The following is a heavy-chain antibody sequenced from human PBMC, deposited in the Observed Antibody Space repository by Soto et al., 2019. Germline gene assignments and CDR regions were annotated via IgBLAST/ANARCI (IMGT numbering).Heavy chain of an antibody. CDR3: ARDYRKFDP. J-gene: IGHJ5*02. CDR2: IYYGGST. V-gene: IGHV4-61*01. CDR1: GGSVSSGSYY. Sequence: LSLTCTVSGGSVSSGSYYWSWIRQPPGKGLEWIGYIYYGGSTNYNPSLKSRVTISVDTSKNQFSLKLSSVTAADTAVYYCARDYRKFDPWGQGTLVTVSS.